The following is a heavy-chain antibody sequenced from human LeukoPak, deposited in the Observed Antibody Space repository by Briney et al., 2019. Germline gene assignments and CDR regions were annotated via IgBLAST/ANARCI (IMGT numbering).Heavy chain of an antibody. CDR2: IYTSGST. CDR3: AKEDPMLTTLDP. J-gene: IGHJ5*02. CDR1: GGSISSYY. Sequence: SETLSLTCTVSGGSISSYYWSWIRQPAGKGLEWIGRIYTSGSTNYNPSPKSRVTMSVDTSKNQFSLKLSSVTAADTAVYYCAKEDPMLTTLDPWGQGTLVTVSS. D-gene: IGHD4/OR15-4a*01. V-gene: IGHV4-4*07.